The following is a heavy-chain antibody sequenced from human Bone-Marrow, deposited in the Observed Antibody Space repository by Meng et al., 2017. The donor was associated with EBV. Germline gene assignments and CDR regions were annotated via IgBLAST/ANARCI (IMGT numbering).Heavy chain of an antibody. D-gene: IGHD3-16*01. CDR2: ISQRGVT. CDR1: GGAITGGNFF. V-gene: IGHV4-39*07. J-gene: IGHJ4*02. Sequence: QLKTSGAGLGKPSETLSLRGAAPGGAITGGNFFWGGLPQPPGKARELIGTISQRGVTAYNPSLPRRVTISVDTSRNHLSLRQNSMTPADTAVYYCARGWGDFNFWGRGTLVTVSS. CDR3: ARGWGDFNF.